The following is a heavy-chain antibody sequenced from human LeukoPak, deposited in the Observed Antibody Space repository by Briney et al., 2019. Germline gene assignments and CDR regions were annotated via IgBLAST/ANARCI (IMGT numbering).Heavy chain of an antibody. J-gene: IGHJ4*02. Sequence: GSLRLSFAASGFTFSSYSMHWVRQAPGKGLEWVSYISSSSSTIYYADSVKGRFTISRDNAKNSLYLQMNSLRAEDTAVYYCARESGGSTVYFYYFDYWGQGTLVTVSS. CDR2: ISSSSSTI. V-gene: IGHV3-48*01. D-gene: IGHD2/OR15-2a*01. CDR1: GFTFSSYS. CDR3: ARESGGSTVYFYYFDY.